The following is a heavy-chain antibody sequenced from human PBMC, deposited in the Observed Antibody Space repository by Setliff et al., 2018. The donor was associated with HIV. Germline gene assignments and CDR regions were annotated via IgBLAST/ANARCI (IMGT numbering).Heavy chain of an antibody. D-gene: IGHD3-22*01. V-gene: IGHV4-30-4*01. CDR2: IYYSGST. Sequence: LSLTCTVPGGSINDQYFSWIRQPPGKGLEWIGYIYYSGSTYYNPSLKSRVTISVDTSKNQFSLKLSSVTAADAAVYYCASRVYYYDSSGYLREEGFDPWGQGTLVTVSS. CDR3: ASRVYYYDSSGYLREEGFDP. CDR1: GGSINDQY. J-gene: IGHJ5*02.